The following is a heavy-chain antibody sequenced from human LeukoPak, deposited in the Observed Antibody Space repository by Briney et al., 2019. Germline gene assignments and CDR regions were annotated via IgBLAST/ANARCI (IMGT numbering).Heavy chain of an antibody. Sequence: GGSLRLSCAASGFAFSRYWMHWVRQVPGKGLMWVSRINPDGSSTSYADSVKGRFTISRDNAKNTLYLQMNSLRPEDTAVYFCTKDTYGPEDSWGQGTLVTVSS. CDR1: GFAFSRYW. V-gene: IGHV3-74*01. J-gene: IGHJ4*02. CDR3: TKDTYGPEDS. D-gene: IGHD4-17*01. CDR2: INPDGSST.